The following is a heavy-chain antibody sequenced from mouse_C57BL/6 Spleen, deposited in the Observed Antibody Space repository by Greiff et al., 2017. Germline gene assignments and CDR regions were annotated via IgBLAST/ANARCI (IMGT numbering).Heavy chain of an antibody. CDR2: IHPNSGST. V-gene: IGHV1-64*01. D-gene: IGHD6-1*01. Sequence: VQLQQSGAELVKPGASVKLSCKASGYTFTSYWMHWVKQRPGQGLEWIGLIHPNSGSTNYNEKFKSQATLTADKSSSTAYMQLSSLTSEDSAVECYSRASLCSECDGAYWGQGTLVTVSA. CDR1: GYTFTSYW. J-gene: IGHJ3*01. CDR3: SRASLCSECDGAY.